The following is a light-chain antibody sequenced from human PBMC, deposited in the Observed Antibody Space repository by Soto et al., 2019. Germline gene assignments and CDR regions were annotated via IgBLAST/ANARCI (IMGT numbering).Light chain of an antibody. CDR3: QTWGTGIHVV. CDR1: SGHSSYD. J-gene: IGLJ2*01. CDR2: VNSDGSH. Sequence: QPVLTQSPSVSASLGASVKLTCTLSSGHSSYDIVWHQQQPEKGPRYLRKVNSDGSHNKGDGIPDRFSGSSSGAERYLTISSLQSEDEADYYCQTWGTGIHVVFGGGTKLTVL. V-gene: IGLV4-69*01.